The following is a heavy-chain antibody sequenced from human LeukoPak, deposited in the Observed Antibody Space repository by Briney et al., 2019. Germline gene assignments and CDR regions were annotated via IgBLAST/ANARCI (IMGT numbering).Heavy chain of an antibody. CDR1: GFTFGDYA. CDR3: VRYSGDADY. CDR2: IRSKVYGGTT. J-gene: IGHJ4*02. Sequence: PGGSLRLSCTASGFTFGDYAMSWFRQAPGKGLEWVGFIRSKVYGGTTEYAASVKGRFTISRDDSKSIAYLQTNSLKSEDTAVYYCVRYSGDADYWGQGTLVTVSS. V-gene: IGHV3-49*03. D-gene: IGHD5-12*01.